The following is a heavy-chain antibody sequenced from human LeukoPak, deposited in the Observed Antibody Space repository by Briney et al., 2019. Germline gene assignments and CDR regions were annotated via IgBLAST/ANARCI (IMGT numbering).Heavy chain of an antibody. CDR3: AKDSLITIFGVVRY. D-gene: IGHD3-3*01. CDR2: ISGSGGST. J-gene: IGHJ4*02. CDR1: GFTFSSYA. V-gene: IGHV3-23*01. Sequence: GGSLRLSCAASGFTFSSYAMSWVRQAPGKGLEWVSAISGSGGSTHYADSVKGRFTISRDNSKNTLYLQMNSLRAEDTAVYYCAKDSLITIFGVVRYWGQGTLVTVSS.